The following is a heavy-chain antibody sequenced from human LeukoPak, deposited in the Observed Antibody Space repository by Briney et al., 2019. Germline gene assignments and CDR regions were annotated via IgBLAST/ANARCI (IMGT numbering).Heavy chain of an antibody. Sequence: SETLSLTCTVSGGSLSSSAFYWGWIRQPPGKGLEWIGNVHYSGNTYHNPSLTSRVTLSVDTSKNQFSLRLSSVTVADTAVYYCARGLGSVSWFGPLANWGQGALVTVSS. D-gene: IGHD3-10*01. CDR2: VHYSGNT. V-gene: IGHV4-39*01. CDR3: ARGLGSVSWFGPLAN. J-gene: IGHJ4*02. CDR1: GGSLSSSAFY.